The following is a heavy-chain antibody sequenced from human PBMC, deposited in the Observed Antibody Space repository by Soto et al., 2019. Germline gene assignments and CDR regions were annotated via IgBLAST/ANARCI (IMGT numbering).Heavy chain of an antibody. CDR3: ARGWGYDSSDYYYAY. CDR1: GGTFSRHA. Sequence: QVQLVQSGAEVRKPGSSVKVSCKASGGTFSRHAISWVRQAPGQGLEWMGGIIPMFGTANHAQKFQGRVTIIAYESTSTAYMELSSLRTEDTAIYYCARGWGYDSSDYYYAYWGQGTMVLVSS. J-gene: IGHJ4*02. V-gene: IGHV1-69*01. D-gene: IGHD3-22*01. CDR2: IIPMFGTA.